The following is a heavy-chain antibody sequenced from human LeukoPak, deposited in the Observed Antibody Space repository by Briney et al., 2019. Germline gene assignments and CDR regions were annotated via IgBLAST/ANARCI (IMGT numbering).Heavy chain of an antibody. CDR1: GYTFTSYD. J-gene: IGHJ4*02. V-gene: IGHV1-8*01. Sequence: ASVKVSCKASGYTFTSYDINWVRQATGQGLEWMGWMNPNSGNTGYAQKFQGRVTITADKSTSTAYMELSSLRSEDTAVYYCAVAPDGVSNIPVLGVDYWGQGTLVTVSS. D-gene: IGHD2/OR15-2a*01. CDR3: AVAPDGVSNIPVLGVDY. CDR2: MNPNSGNT.